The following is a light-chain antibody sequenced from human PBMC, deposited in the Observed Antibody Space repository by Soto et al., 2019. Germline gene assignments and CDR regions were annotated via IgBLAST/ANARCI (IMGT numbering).Light chain of an antibody. CDR2: GNS. CDR1: SSNIGAGYD. Sequence: QSVLTQPPSVSGAPGQRVTISCTGSSSNIGAGYDVHWYQQLPGTAPKLLIYGNSNRPSGVPDRFSGSKSGTSASLAITGLQAEDEADYYCSSNAGSNNLVFGGGTKVTVL. CDR3: SSNAGSNNLV. J-gene: IGLJ2*01. V-gene: IGLV1-40*01.